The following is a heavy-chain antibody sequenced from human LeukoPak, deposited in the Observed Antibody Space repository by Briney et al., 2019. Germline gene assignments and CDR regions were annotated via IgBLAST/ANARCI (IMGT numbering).Heavy chain of an antibody. Sequence: KPSETLSLTCAVYGGSFSGYYWSWIRQPPGKGLECLGYIYYSGSTNYNPSLKSRVTISVDTSKNQFSLKLNSVTAADTALYYCAREVKVGNTGYYFDYWGQGTLVTVSS. V-gene: IGHV4-59*01. J-gene: IGHJ4*02. D-gene: IGHD2/OR15-2a*01. CDR3: AREVKVGNTGYYFDY. CDR1: GGSFSGYY. CDR2: IYYSGST.